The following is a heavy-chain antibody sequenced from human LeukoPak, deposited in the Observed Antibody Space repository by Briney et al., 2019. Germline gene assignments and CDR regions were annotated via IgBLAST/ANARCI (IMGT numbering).Heavy chain of an antibody. J-gene: IGHJ6*03. CDR3: ARATWIQLWSPYYYYYMDV. Sequence: WASVKISCKASGYTFTSYYMHWVRQAPGQGLEWMGIINPSGGSTSYAQKFQGRVTMTRDMSTSTAYMELSSLRSEDTAVYYCARATWIQLWSPYYYYYMDVWGKGTTVTVSS. D-gene: IGHD5-18*01. V-gene: IGHV1-46*01. CDR1: GYTFTSYY. CDR2: INPSGGST.